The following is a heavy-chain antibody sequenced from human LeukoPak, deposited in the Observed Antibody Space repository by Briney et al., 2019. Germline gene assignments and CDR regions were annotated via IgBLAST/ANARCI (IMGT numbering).Heavy chain of an antibody. CDR1: GFTVSSSY. Sequence: GGSLRLSCATSGFTVSSSYMTWVRQAPGKGLVWVSRIHGDGSRSDYADSVKGRFTISRDNAKQVLYLHMTSLTAEDTAFYYCARGGSPSDYWGHGTLVSVSS. D-gene: IGHD1-26*01. J-gene: IGHJ4*01. CDR2: IHGDGSRS. CDR3: ARGGSPSDY. V-gene: IGHV3-74*01.